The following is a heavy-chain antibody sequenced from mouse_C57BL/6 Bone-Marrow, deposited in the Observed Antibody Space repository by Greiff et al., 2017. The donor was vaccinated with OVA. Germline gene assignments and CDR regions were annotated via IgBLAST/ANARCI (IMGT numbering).Heavy chain of an antibody. CDR3: ASRYSNPGNAMDY. D-gene: IGHD2-5*01. CDR2: ISYDGSN. CDR1: GYSITSGYY. J-gene: IGHJ4*01. Sequence: EVQLVESGPGLVKPSQSLSLTCSVTGYSITSGYYWNWIRQFPGNKLEWMGYISYDGSNNYNPSLKNRISITRDTSKNQFFLKLNSVTTEDTATYYCASRYSNPGNAMDYWGQGTSVTVSS. V-gene: IGHV3-6*01.